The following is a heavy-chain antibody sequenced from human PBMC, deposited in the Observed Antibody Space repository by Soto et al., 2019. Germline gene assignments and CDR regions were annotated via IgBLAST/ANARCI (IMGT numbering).Heavy chain of an antibody. CDR3: ARCHEDDRNHYYRSDF. V-gene: IGHV1-69*06. CDR1: GGTFNSYS. CDR2: IIPSFGTA. D-gene: IGHD3-22*01. Sequence: QVQLVQSGAEVKKPGSSVKVSCKASGGTFNSYSISWVRQAPGQGLEWMGGIIPSFGTANYAQKFQGRVTITAAKSTSTANMELSSLRSEDTAVYSCARCHEDDRNHYYRSDFWGQGTLVTVSS. J-gene: IGHJ4*02.